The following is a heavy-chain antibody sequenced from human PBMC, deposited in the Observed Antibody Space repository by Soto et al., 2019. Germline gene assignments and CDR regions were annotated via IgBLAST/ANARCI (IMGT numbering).Heavy chain of an antibody. CDR3: AKDRPHYYDSSGYYLVPKKVDY. V-gene: IGHV3-23*01. CDR2: ISGSGGST. Sequence: GGSLRLSCAASGFTFSSYAMSWVRQAPGKGLEWVSAISGSGGSTYYADSVKGRFTISRDNSKNTLYLQMNSLRAEDTAVYYCAKDRPHYYDSSGYYLVPKKVDYWGQGTLVTVSS. J-gene: IGHJ4*02. D-gene: IGHD3-22*01. CDR1: GFTFSSYA.